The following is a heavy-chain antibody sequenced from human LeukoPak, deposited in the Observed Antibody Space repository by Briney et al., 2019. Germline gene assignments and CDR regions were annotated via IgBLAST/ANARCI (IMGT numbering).Heavy chain of an antibody. V-gene: IGHV3-11*04. J-gene: IGHJ5*02. Sequence: GGSLRLSCAASGLTFSDYYMSWIRQAPGKGLEWVSCISSSGSIIYYTDSVKGRFTISRDNAKNSLYLQMNSLRGDDTAVYYCARGSVAGRQRAPPKEWFDPWGQGTLVTVSS. D-gene: IGHD6-6*01. CDR2: ISSSGSII. CDR3: ARGSVAGRQRAPPKEWFDP. CDR1: GLTFSDYY.